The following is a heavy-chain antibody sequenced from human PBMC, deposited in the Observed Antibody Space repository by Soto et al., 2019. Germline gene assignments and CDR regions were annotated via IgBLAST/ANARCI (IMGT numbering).Heavy chain of an antibody. CDR1: GFNFDDYA. Sequence: EVQLVESGGDFVHPGRSLRLSCAASGFNFDDYAMHWVRQVPGKGLEWVSGISWEGGSIGYADSVKGRFTISRDNAKNSLYLEMNSLRSEDTALYYCAKDHDEDFGYDLDYFNSWGRGTLVTVSS. CDR3: AKDHDEDFGYDLDYFNS. D-gene: IGHD5-12*01. J-gene: IGHJ4*02. V-gene: IGHV3-9*01. CDR2: ISWEGGSI.